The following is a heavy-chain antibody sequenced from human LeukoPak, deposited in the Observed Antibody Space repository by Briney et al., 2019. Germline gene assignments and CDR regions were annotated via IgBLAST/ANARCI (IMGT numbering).Heavy chain of an antibody. Sequence: SETLSLTCTVSGVSLSSYYWSWIRQPPGKGLEWIGYIYYSGSTNYNPSLTSRVTISVDTSKNQFPLKLSSVTAADTAVYYCARRELSLYFDYWGQGTLVTVSS. D-gene: IGHD2/OR15-2a*01. CDR1: GVSLSSYY. J-gene: IGHJ4*02. CDR2: IYYSGST. CDR3: ARRELSLYFDY. V-gene: IGHV4-59*01.